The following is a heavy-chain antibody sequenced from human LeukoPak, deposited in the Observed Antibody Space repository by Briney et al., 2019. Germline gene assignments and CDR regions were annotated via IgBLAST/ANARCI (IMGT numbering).Heavy chain of an antibody. CDR1: GFTFSSYG. J-gene: IGHJ4*02. V-gene: IGHV3-30*02. CDR3: ARKGTFGSYFDY. Sequence: GGSLRLSCAASGFTFSSYGMHWVRQAPGKGLEWVAFIRYDGSNKYYADSVKGRFTISRDNSKNTLYLQMNSLRAEDTAVYYCARKGTFGSYFDYWGQGTLVTVSS. D-gene: IGHD3-3*02. CDR2: IRYDGSNK.